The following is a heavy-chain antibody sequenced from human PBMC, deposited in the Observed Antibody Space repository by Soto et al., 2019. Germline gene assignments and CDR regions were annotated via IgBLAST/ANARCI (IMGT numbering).Heavy chain of an antibody. CDR2: IWHDGSKT. J-gene: IGHJ6*02. CDR1: GFTFSGFG. V-gene: IGHV3-33*01. Sequence: GGSLRLSCAASGFTFSGFGMHWVRQATGKGLEWVAMIWHDGSKTYFADSVRGRFTVSRDNSKNTLYLQVNSLRADDTAVYYCVRDGYSGYDLRSMDVWGQGTTVTVSS. CDR3: VRDGYSGYDLRSMDV. D-gene: IGHD5-12*01.